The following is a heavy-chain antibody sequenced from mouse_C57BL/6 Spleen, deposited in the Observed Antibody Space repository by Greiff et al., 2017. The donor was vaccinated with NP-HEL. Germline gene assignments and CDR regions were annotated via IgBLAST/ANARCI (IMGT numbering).Heavy chain of an antibody. J-gene: IGHJ1*03. V-gene: IGHV1-20*01. D-gene: IGHD1-1*01. Sequence: VQLQQSGPELVKPGDSVKISCKASGYSFTGYFMNWVMQSHGTSLEWIGRINPYNGDTFYNQKFKGKATLTVDKSSSTAHMELRSLTSEVSAVYYCARVGGGSSPFWYFDVWGTGTTVTVSS. CDR3: ARVGGGSSPFWYFDV. CDR1: GYSFTGYF. CDR2: INPYNGDT.